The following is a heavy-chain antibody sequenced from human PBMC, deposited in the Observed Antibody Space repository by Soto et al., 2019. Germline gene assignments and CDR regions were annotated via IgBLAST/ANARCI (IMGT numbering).Heavy chain of an antibody. V-gene: IGHV1-18*01. J-gene: IGHJ4*02. CDR2: ISAYNGNT. CDR3: GRGRIGQWLANAPVHIFDY. CDR1: GYTFTSYG. Sequence: QVQLVQSGAEVKKPGASVKVSCKASGYTFTSYGISWVRQAPGQGLEWMGWISAYNGNTNYAQKLEGRVTMTPDTPKSTAYRELRSLRSDDPAVYFCGRGRIGQWLANAPVHIFDYWGQGTMVTVSS. D-gene: IGHD6-19*01.